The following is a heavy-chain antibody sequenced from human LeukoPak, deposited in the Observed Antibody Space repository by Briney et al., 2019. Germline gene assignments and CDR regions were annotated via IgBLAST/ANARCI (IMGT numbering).Heavy chain of an antibody. Sequence: GGSLRLSCAASGFTFSDYRVNWVRQAPGKGLEWVSVIGRSDTYIYYADSVKGRFTISRDNAKNSLYLQMNSLRAEDTAVYYCARDKPSGSYAGFDYWGQGTLVTVSS. CDR3: ARDKPSGSYAGFDY. V-gene: IGHV3-21*01. D-gene: IGHD1-26*01. CDR1: GFTFSDYR. CDR2: IGRSDTYI. J-gene: IGHJ4*02.